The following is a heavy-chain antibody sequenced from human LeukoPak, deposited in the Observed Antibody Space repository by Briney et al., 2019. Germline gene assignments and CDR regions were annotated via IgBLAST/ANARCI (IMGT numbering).Heavy chain of an antibody. D-gene: IGHD5-18*01. CDR1: GFTFSSYA. J-gene: IGHJ3*02. V-gene: IGHV3-23*01. CDR3: AHYSYGRLYAFDI. Sequence: GGSLRLSCAASGFTFSSYAMSWVRQAPGKGLEWVSAISGSGGSTYYADSVKGRFTISRDNSKNTLYLQMNSLRAEDTAVYYCAHYSYGRLYAFDIWGQGTMVTVSS. CDR2: ISGSGGST.